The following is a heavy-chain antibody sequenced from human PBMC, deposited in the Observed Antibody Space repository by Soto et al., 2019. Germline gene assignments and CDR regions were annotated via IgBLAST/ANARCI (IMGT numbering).Heavy chain of an antibody. J-gene: IGHJ4*02. D-gene: IGHD2-21*02. CDR1: GFTFSNAW. Sequence: GSLRLSCAASGFTFSNAWMSWVRQASGKGLEWVGRIKSKTDGGTTDYAAPVKGRFTISRDDSKNTLYLQMNSLKTEDTAVXXCTTXXVTGPFDYWGQGTLVTVSS. V-gene: IGHV3-15*01. CDR2: IKSKTDGGTT. CDR3: TTXXVTGPFDY.